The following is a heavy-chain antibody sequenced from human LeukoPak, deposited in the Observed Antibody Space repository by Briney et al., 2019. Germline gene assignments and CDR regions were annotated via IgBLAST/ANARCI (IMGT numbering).Heavy chain of an antibody. Sequence: SETLSLTCTVSGGSISSYYWSWIRQPPGKGLEWVGYVYYSGSTNYNPSLKSRVTISVDTSKNQFSLRLSSVTAADTAVYYCTRERRDGYKVYFDYWGQGTLVTVSS. D-gene: IGHD5-24*01. CDR3: TRERRDGYKVYFDY. CDR2: VYYSGST. V-gene: IGHV4-59*01. J-gene: IGHJ4*02. CDR1: GGSISSYY.